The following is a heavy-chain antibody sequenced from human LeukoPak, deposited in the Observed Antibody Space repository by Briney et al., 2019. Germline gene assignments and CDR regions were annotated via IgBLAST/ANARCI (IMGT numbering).Heavy chain of an antibody. CDR3: ARARITMVRGVIIVGWFDP. J-gene: IGHJ5*02. V-gene: IGHV4-59*12. CDR1: GGSISSYY. Sequence: SETLSLTCTVSGGSISSYYWSWIRQPPGKGLEWIGYIYYSGSTNYNPSLKSRVTMSVDTSKNQFSLKLSSVTAADTAVYYCARARITMVRGVIIVGWFDPWGQGTLVTVSS. D-gene: IGHD3-10*01. CDR2: IYYSGST.